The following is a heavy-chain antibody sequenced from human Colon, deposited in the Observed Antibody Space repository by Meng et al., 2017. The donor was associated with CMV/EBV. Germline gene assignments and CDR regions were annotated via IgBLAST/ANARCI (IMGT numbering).Heavy chain of an antibody. CDR3: ARESSAPDDSIGFPHY. V-gene: IGHV1-18*01. CDR1: GYTFATYG. Sequence: ASVTVSCKASGYTFATYGISWVRQAPGQGLEWMGWISAYYGNTNYAQNLQGRLTMTSDTSTSTAYMELRSLRSDDTAVYYCARESSAPDDSIGFPHYFGQGTLVTVSS. J-gene: IGHJ4*02. D-gene: IGHD3-22*01. CDR2: ISAYYGNT.